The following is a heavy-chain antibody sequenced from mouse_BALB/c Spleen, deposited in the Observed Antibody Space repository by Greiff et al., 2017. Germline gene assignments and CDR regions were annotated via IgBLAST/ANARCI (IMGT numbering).Heavy chain of an antibody. CDR3: ATDSGTPFDY. J-gene: IGHJ2*01. CDR2: ISYSGST. V-gene: IGHV3-2*02. CDR1: GYSITSDYA. D-gene: IGHD4-1*01. Sequence: VQLKESGPGLVKPSQSLSLTCTVTGYSITSDYAWNWIRQFPGNKLEWMGYISYSGSTSYNPSLKSRISITRDTSKNQFFLQLNSVTTEDTATYYCATDSGTPFDYWGQGTTLTVSS.